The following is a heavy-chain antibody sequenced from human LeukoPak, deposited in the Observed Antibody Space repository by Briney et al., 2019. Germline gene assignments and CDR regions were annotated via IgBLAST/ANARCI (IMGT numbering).Heavy chain of an antibody. CDR1: GGSFSGYY. CDR2: INHSGST. J-gene: IGHJ5*02. D-gene: IGHD6-19*01. CDR3: AGQSRAVAGTGWFDP. Sequence: SETLSLTCAVYGGSFSGYYWSWIRQPPGKGLEWIGEINHSGSTNYTPSLKSRVTISVDTSKNQFSLKLSSVTAADTAVYYCAGQSRAVAGTGWFDPWGQGTLVTVSS. V-gene: IGHV4-34*01.